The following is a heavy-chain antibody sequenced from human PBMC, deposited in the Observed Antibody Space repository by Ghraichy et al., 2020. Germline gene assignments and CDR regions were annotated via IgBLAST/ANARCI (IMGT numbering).Heavy chain of an antibody. CDR3: ARVGGAVAGLYWYFDL. CDR1: GGSISSYY. Sequence: SETLSLTCTVSGGSISSYYWSWIRQPPGKGLEWIGYIYYSGSTNYNPSLKSRVTISVDTSKNQFSLKLSSVTAADTAVYYCARVGGAVAGLYWYFDLWGCGTLVTVSS. D-gene: IGHD6-19*01. V-gene: IGHV4-59*01. J-gene: IGHJ2*01. CDR2: IYYSGST.